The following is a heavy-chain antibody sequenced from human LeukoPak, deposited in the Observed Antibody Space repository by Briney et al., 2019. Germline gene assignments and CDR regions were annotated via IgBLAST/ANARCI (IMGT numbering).Heavy chain of an antibody. D-gene: IGHD6-13*01. CDR3: ARVGVRMGSSWYAYYYYYYMDV. CDR1: GFTFSSYA. CDR2: ISYDGSNK. V-gene: IGHV3-30*04. Sequence: GGSLRLSCAASGFTFSSYAMHWVRQAPGKGLEWVAVISYDGSNKYYADSVKGRFTISRDNSKNTLYLQVNSLRAEDTAVYYCARVGVRMGSSWYAYYYYYYMDVWGKGTTVTVSS. J-gene: IGHJ6*03.